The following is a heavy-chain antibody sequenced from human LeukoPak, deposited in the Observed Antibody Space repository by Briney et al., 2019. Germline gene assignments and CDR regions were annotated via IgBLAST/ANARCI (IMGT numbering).Heavy chain of an antibody. V-gene: IGHV3-48*01. J-gene: IGHJ4*02. Sequence: PGGSLRLSCAASGFTFSSYSMNWVRQAPGKGLEWVSYISSSSSTIYYADSVKGRFTISRDNAKNSLYLQMNSLRAEDTAVYYCASGFVYSSSWDNYWGQGTLVTVSS. CDR2: ISSSSSTI. CDR3: ASGFVYSSSWDNY. CDR1: GFTFSSYS. D-gene: IGHD6-13*01.